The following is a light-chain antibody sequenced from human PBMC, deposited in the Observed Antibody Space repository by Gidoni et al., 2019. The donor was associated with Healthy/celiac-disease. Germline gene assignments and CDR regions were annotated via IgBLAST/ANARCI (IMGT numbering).Light chain of an antibody. Sequence: DFQITQSPSTLSASVGDRVTITCRASQSISSWLAWYQQKPGKAPKLLIYKASSLESGGPSRFRGSGSGTEFTLTISSLQPDDFATYYCQHLGLTFGGGTKVEIK. CDR3: QHLGLT. V-gene: IGKV1-5*03. CDR1: QSISSW. J-gene: IGKJ4*01. CDR2: KAS.